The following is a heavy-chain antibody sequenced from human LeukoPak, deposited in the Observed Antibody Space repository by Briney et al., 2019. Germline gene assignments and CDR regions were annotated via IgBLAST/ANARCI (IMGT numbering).Heavy chain of an antibody. CDR1: GFTFSTYS. J-gene: IGHJ4*02. Sequence: GGSLRLSCAASGFTFSTYSMNWVRQAPGRGLEWVSSISDRSYNIYYADSVKGRFTISRDNAKNSLFLQMNTLRAEDTAVYYCAREMATKETVAFDYWGQGTLVTVSS. CDR2: ISDRSYNI. D-gene: IGHD5-24*01. V-gene: IGHV3-21*01. CDR3: AREMATKETVAFDY.